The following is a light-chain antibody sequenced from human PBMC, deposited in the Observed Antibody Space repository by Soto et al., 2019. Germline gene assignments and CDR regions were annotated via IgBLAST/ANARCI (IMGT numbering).Light chain of an antibody. Sequence: EIVLTQSPGTLSVSPGERATLSCRASQSVGRNYLAWYQQKPGQPPRLLIYGASSRATGIPDRFSGSASGTDFTLTISRLEPEDFAVYYCQQYAESPLTFGGGTKVETK. V-gene: IGKV3-20*01. CDR3: QQYAESPLT. CDR2: GAS. CDR1: QSVGRNY. J-gene: IGKJ4*01.